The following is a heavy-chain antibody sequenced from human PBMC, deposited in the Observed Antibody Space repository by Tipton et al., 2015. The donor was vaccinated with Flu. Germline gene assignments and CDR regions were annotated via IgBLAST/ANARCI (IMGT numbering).Heavy chain of an antibody. CDR2: ISYDGSNK. D-gene: IGHD3-10*01. CDR3: ARGLWFGELLLRGWLDP. V-gene: IGHV3-30-3*01. J-gene: IGHJ5*02. CDR1: GFTFSSYA. Sequence: QVQLVQSGGGVVQPGRSLRLSCAASGFTFSSYAMHWVRQAPGKGLEWVAVISYDGSNKYYADSVKGRFTISRDNSKNTLYLQMNRLRAEDTAVYYCARGLWFGELLLRGWLDPWGQGTLVTVSS.